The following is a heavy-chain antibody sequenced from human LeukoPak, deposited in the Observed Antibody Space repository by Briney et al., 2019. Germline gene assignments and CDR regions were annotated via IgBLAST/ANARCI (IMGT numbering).Heavy chain of an antibody. V-gene: IGHV1-69*13. Sequence: SVKVSCKASGYTFSIYNMHWARQAPGQGLEWMGGIIPIFGTANYAQKFQGRVTITADESTSTAYMELSSLRSEDTAVYYCAREERYCSSTSCPYLFDYWGQGTLVTVSS. J-gene: IGHJ4*02. CDR3: AREERYCSSTSCPYLFDY. CDR2: IIPIFGTA. CDR1: GYTFSIYN. D-gene: IGHD2-2*01.